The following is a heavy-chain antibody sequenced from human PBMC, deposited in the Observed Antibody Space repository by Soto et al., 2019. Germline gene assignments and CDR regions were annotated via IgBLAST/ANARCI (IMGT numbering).Heavy chain of an antibody. CDR3: ARGAFGAYYFDY. Sequence: VQLVESGGGLVQPGGSLRLSCAASGFTFSSYWIHWVRQAPGKGLVWLSRINTDGTTTIYADSVKGRFAISRDNARNTVHLQMKRLKAEDTAEYYCARGAFGAYYFDYWGQGTLVTVS. V-gene: IGHV3-74*01. CDR2: INTDGTTT. CDR1: GFTFSSYW. D-gene: IGHD3-3*01. J-gene: IGHJ4*02.